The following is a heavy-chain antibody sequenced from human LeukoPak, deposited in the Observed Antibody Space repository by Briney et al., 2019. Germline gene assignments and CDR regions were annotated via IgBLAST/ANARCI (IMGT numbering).Heavy chain of an antibody. V-gene: IGHV3-48*01. Sequence: GGSLRLSCAASGFTFSSYAMSWVRQAPGKGLEWVSYISSSSSTIYYADSVKGRFTISRDNAKNSLYLQMNSLRAEDTAVYYCARVTTIYYFDYWGQGTLVTVSS. J-gene: IGHJ4*02. CDR3: ARVTTIYYFDY. D-gene: IGHD4-11*01. CDR2: ISSSSSTI. CDR1: GFTFSSYA.